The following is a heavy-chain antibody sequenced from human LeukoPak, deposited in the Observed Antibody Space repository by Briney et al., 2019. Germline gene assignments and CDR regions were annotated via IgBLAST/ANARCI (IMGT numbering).Heavy chain of an antibody. J-gene: IGHJ4*02. V-gene: IGHV1-46*01. Sequence: ASVKVSCKASGYSFSNYHVHWVRQAPGQGLELVGIMAPRDDGATYAQKFQGRVTMTRDTSTSTLYMGLSSLRPEDTAVYYCAREVRTGIGATDYWGQGTLVTVSS. CDR1: GYSFSNYH. D-gene: IGHD1-26*01. CDR2: MAPRDDGA. CDR3: AREVRTGIGATDY.